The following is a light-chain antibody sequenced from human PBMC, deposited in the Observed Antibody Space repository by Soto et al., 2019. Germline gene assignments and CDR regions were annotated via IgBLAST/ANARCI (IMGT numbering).Light chain of an antibody. CDR3: SSYTSSTFYV. Sequence: QSVLPQPAYVSGSPGQSITISCTGTSSDVGGYNYVSWYQQHPGKAPKLMIYEVSNRPSGVSNRFSGSKSGNTASLTISGLQAEDEADYYCSSYTSSTFYVFGTGTKVTVL. V-gene: IGLV2-14*01. CDR2: EVS. J-gene: IGLJ1*01. CDR1: SSDVGGYNY.